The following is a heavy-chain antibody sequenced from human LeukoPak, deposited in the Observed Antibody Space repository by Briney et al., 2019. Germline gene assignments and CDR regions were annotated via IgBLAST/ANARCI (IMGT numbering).Heavy chain of an antibody. CDR2: IYHSGST. CDR3: AGADYYDSSGYYYSRRGDNAFDI. J-gene: IGHJ3*02. V-gene: IGHV4-30-2*01. CDR1: GGSISSGGYS. Sequence: SETLSLTCAVSGGSISSGGYSWSWIRQPPGKGLEWIGYIYHSGSTYYNPSLKSRVTISVDRSKNQFSLKLSSVTAADTAVYYCAGADYYDSSGYYYSRRGDNAFDIWGQGTMVTVSS. D-gene: IGHD3-22*01.